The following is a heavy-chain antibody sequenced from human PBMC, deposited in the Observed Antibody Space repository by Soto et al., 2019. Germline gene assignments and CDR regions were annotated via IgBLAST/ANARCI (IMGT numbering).Heavy chain of an antibody. V-gene: IGHV3-30-3*01. CDR3: AIDDEGGSDCDLGY. J-gene: IGHJ4*02. CDR2: ISHDGNNK. Sequence: QVQLVESGGGVVQPGRSLRLSCAASGFTFSSYVMHWVRQTPGRGLEWVAFISHDGNNKYYADSVKGRFTISRDNSENTLYLQMDSLRAEDTAVYYCAIDDEGGSDCDLGYWGQGTLVTVSS. CDR1: GFTFSSYV. D-gene: IGHD1-26*01.